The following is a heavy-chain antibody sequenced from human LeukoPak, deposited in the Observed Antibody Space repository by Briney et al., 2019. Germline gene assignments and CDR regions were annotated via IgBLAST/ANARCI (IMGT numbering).Heavy chain of an antibody. J-gene: IGHJ4*02. CDR3: AREYYYDSSGYWPPSHFDY. V-gene: IGHV3-23*01. D-gene: IGHD3-22*01. Sequence: GGSLRLSCAASGFTFSSYAMSWVRQAPGKGLEWVSAISGSGGSTYYADSVKGRFTISRDNSKNTLYLQMNSLRAEDTAVYYCAREYYYDSSGYWPPSHFDYWGQGTLVTVSS. CDR1: GFTFSSYA. CDR2: ISGSGGST.